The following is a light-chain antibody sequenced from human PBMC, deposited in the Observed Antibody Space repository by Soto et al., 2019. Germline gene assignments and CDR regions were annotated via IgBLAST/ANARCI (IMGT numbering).Light chain of an antibody. CDR2: EVS. CDR1: SSDVGGYNS. V-gene: IGLV2-14*01. J-gene: IGLJ1*01. CDR3: SSYTSSSTLYV. Sequence: QSALTQPASVSGSPGQSITISCTGTSSDVGGYNSVSWYQHHPGKAPKLMTYEVSNRPSGVSNRFSGSKSGNTASLTISGLQAEDEADYYCSSYTSSSTLYVFGTGTKVTVL.